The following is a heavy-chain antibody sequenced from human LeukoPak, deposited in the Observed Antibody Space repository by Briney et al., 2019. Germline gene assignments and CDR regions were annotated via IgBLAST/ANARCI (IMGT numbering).Heavy chain of an antibody. Sequence: GGSLRLSCAASGFTFSSYWMSWVRQAPGKGREGVANIKQDGSEKYYVDSVKGRFTISRDNAKNSLYPQMNRLRAEDTAVYYCARSPTRGRDYWGQGTLVTVSS. CDR2: IKQDGSEK. CDR3: ARSPTRGRDY. J-gene: IGHJ4*02. V-gene: IGHV3-7*01. CDR1: GFTFSSYW. D-gene: IGHD2-15*01.